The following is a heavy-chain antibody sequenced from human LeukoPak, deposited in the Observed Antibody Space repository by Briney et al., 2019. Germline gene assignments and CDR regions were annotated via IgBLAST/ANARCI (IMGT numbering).Heavy chain of an antibody. CDR2: INPTGTGT. D-gene: IGHD1-20*01. J-gene: IGHJ3*02. Sequence: ASVKVSCKASGYTFINNWMHWVRQAPGQGLEWIGLINPTGTGTLYAQKFQGRVTMTRDMSTSTDYMELSSLRSEDTAVYYCARDRGYNWNRDAFDIWGQGTMVTVSS. V-gene: IGHV1-46*01. CDR3: ARDRGYNWNRDAFDI. CDR1: GYTFINNW.